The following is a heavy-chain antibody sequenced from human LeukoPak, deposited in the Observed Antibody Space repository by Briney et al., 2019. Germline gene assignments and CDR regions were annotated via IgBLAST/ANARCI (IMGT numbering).Heavy chain of an antibody. CDR2: IKQDGSEK. J-gene: IGHJ4*02. Sequence: GGSLRLSCAASGFTFSSYWMSWVRQAPGKGLEWVANIKQDGSEKYCVDSVKGRFTISRDNAKNSLYLQMNSLRAEDTAVYYCARRGRIVGASGIDYWGQGTLVTVSS. D-gene: IGHD1-26*01. V-gene: IGHV3-7*01. CDR1: GFTFSSYW. CDR3: ARRGRIVGASGIDY.